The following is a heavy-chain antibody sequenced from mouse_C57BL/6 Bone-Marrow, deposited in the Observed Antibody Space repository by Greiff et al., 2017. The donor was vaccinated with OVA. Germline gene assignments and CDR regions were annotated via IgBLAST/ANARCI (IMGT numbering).Heavy chain of an antibody. V-gene: IGHV1-15*01. CDR1: GYTFTDYE. Sequence: QVQLQQSGAELVRPGASVTLSCKASGYTFTDYEMHWVKQTPVHGLEWIGAIDPETGGTAYNQKFKGKAILTADKSSSTAYMELRSLTSEDSAVYYYTRSLYYGSGNYAMDYWGKGTSVTVSS. D-gene: IGHD1-1*01. J-gene: IGHJ4*01. CDR3: TRSLYYGSGNYAMDY. CDR2: IDPETGGT.